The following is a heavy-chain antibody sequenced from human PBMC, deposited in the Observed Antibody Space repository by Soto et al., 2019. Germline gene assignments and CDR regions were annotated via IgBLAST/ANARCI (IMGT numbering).Heavy chain of an antibody. CDR2: ISYDGGNK. D-gene: IGHD6-19*01. CDR1: GFSFSIYT. CDR3: VGAREWLADPFDY. Sequence: QVQLVESGGGVVQPGRPLRHSCAAFGFSFSIYTMHWVRQAPGKGLEWVAVISYDGGNKYYADPVQGRFSISRDNSKNTVNLQMNSLRPEDTAVYYCVGAREWLADPFDYWGQGNLVTVSS. V-gene: IGHV3-30-3*02. J-gene: IGHJ4*02.